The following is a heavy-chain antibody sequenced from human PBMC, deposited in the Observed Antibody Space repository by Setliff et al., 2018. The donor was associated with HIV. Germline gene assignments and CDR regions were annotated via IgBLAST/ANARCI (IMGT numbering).Heavy chain of an antibody. J-gene: IGHJ4*02. CDR1: GVSTSSSTYY. D-gene: IGHD3-10*01. CDR3: ARRSTVARGVDCFDL. V-gene: IGHV4-61*05. Sequence: SETLSLTCSVSGVSTSSSTYYWGWIRQPPGKGLEWIGYIFYIGSTNYNPSLKSRVTISLDTSKNQFSLKLSSVTAADTALYYCARRSTVARGVDCFDLWGQGTQVTVSS. CDR2: IFYIGST.